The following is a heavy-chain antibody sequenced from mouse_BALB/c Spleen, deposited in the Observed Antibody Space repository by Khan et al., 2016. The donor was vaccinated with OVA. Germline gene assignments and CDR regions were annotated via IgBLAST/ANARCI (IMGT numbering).Heavy chain of an antibody. CDR1: GFTFSSFG. D-gene: IGHD2-5*01. V-gene: IGHV5-6*01. CDR3: ARQYSNSFFEY. Sequence: EVELVESGGDLVKPGGSLKLSCAASGFTFSSFGMSWIRQTPDKRLEWVATISSGGSYTYYPDSVKGRFTISRDNAKNTLYLQMSSLKSEDTAMYYRARQYSNSFFEYWGQGTTLTVSS. J-gene: IGHJ2*01. CDR2: ISSGGSYT.